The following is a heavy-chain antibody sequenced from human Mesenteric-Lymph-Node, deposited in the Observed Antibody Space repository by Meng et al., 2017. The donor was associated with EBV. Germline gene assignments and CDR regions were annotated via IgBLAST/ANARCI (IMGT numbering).Heavy chain of an antibody. CDR1: GFTFSSYW. CDR3: TSDLGGATDF. D-gene: IGHD1-26*01. V-gene: IGHV3-74*01. J-gene: IGHJ4*02. CDR2: INTYGSRT. Sequence: GQWVESGGGLVPPGGSLRLSCAASGFTFSSYWMHWVRQAPGKGLVWVSHINTYGSRTDYADSVKGRFTISRDNAKNTLSLQMNSLRAEDTAVYYCTSDLGGATDFWGQGTLVTVSS.